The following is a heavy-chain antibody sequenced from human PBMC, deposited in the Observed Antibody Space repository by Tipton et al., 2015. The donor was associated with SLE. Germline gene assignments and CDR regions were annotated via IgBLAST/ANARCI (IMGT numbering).Heavy chain of an antibody. Sequence: QLVQSGAEVKKPGASVKVSCKASGYTFTSYFIHWVRQAPGQGLEWMGIINPNGGSPDYAQNFQGRLTMTRDTSATTVYMELSSLRSEDTAVYYCARSSTRFLEWLTWGQGTLVTVSS. V-gene: IGHV1-46*01. J-gene: IGHJ4*02. D-gene: IGHD3-3*01. CDR3: ARSSTRFLEWLT. CDR1: GYTFTSYF. CDR2: INPNGGSP.